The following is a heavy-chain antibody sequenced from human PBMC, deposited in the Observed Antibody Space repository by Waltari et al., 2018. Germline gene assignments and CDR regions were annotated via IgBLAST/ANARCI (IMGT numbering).Heavy chain of an antibody. J-gene: IGHJ4*02. V-gene: IGHV4-38-2*01. D-gene: IGHD3-22*01. CDR1: GYSISSGYY. Sequence: QVQLQESGPGLVKPLETLSLTCAVSGYSISSGYYWGWIRQPPGKGLEWIGSIYHSGSTYYNPSLKSRVTISVDTSKNQFSLKLSSVTAADTAVYYCARASYYYDSSGYNFDYWGQGTLVTVSS. CDR3: ARASYYYDSSGYNFDY. CDR2: IYHSGST.